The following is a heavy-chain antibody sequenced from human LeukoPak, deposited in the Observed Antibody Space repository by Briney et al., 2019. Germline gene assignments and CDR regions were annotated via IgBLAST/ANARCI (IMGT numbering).Heavy chain of an antibody. Sequence: PGGSLRLSCAASGFNFDEYAMHWVRQAPGKGPEWVSSITSSSSYIYYADSVKGRFTISRDNARNSLYLQMNSLRAEDTALYYCARDGDTVLTRGYYYYMDVWGKGTTVTVSS. CDR1: GFNFDEYA. V-gene: IGHV3-21*01. D-gene: IGHD4-23*01. J-gene: IGHJ6*03. CDR2: ITSSSSYI. CDR3: ARDGDTVLTRGYYYYMDV.